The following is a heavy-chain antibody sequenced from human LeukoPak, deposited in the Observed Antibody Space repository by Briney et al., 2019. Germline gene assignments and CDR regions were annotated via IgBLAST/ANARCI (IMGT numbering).Heavy chain of an antibody. Sequence: GGSLRHSCTASGFTFGDYAMNWVRQAPGKGLXXXXXXRREAYGETTEYAASVKGRFTISRDDSKCIAYLQMNSLKTEDTAVYYCTRFQLAPYYYGMDVWGQGTTVTVSS. CDR2: XRREAYGETT. CDR1: GFTFGDYA. V-gene: IGHV3-49*04. D-gene: IGHD2-2*01. J-gene: IGHJ6*02. CDR3: TRFQLAPYYYGMDV.